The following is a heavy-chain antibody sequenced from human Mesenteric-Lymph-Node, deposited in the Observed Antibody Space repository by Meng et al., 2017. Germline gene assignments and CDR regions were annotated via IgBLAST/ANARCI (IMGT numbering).Heavy chain of an antibody. D-gene: IGHD5-18*01. V-gene: IGHV3-21*01. CDR3: ARDPRQVRYGYSNGFGSAFDI. CDR2: ISGTSTYI. CDR1: GFTFSSYE. J-gene: IGHJ3*02. Sequence: GESLKISCAASGFTFSSYEMNWVRQAPGKGLEWVSSISGTSTYILYADSVKGRFTISRDNAKNSLYLQTNSLRAEDTAVYYCARDPRQVRYGYSNGFGSAFDIWGQGTLVTVSS.